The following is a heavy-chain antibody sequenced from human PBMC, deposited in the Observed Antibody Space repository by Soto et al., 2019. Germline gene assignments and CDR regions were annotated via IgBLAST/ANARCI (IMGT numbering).Heavy chain of an antibody. J-gene: IGHJ6*02. CDR3: ASNYYDSLNYYGMDA. CDR1: GFTFSSYS. D-gene: IGHD3-22*01. Sequence: PGGSLRLSCAASGFTFSSYSMNWVRQAPGKGLEWVSSISSSSSYIYYADSVKGRFTISRDNAKNSLYLQMNSLRAEDTAVYYCASNYYDSLNYYGMDAWGQGTTVTVSS. CDR2: ISSSSSYI. V-gene: IGHV3-21*01.